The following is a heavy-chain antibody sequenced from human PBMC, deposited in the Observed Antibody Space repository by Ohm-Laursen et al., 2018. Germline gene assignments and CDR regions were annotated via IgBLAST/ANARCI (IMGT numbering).Heavy chain of an antibody. CDR2: ITSSGSTI. CDR3: ARATLPYWYFDL. J-gene: IGHJ2*01. V-gene: IGHV3-11*04. CDR1: GFTFSDFY. D-gene: IGHD5/OR15-5a*01. Sequence: SLRLSCTASGFTFSDFYMGWIRQAPGKGLEWVSYITSSGSTIYYADSVKGRFTVSRDNAKNSLFLQMNSLRAEDTAVYYCARATLPYWYFDLWGRGTLVTVSS.